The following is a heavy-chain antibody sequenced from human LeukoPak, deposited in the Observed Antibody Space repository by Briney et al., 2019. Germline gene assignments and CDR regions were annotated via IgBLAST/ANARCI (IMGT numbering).Heavy chain of an antibody. V-gene: IGHV5-51*01. Sequence: KRGESLKISCKGSGYSFTSYWIGWVRQMPGKGLEWMGIIYPGDSDTRYSPSFQGQVTISADKSNSTAYLQWSSLKASDTAMYYCARPAYLGYCSSTSCHDAFDIWGQGTMVTVSS. CDR1: GYSFTSYW. CDR3: ARPAYLGYCSSTSCHDAFDI. J-gene: IGHJ3*02. D-gene: IGHD2-2*01. CDR2: IYPGDSDT.